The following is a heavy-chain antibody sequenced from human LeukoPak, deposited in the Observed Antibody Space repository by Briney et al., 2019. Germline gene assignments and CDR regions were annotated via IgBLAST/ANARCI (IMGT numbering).Heavy chain of an antibody. CDR1: GGSISSGSYY. J-gene: IGHJ5*02. Sequence: PSETLSLTCTVSGGSISSGSYYWSWIRQPAGKGLEWIGRIYTSGSTNYNPSLKSRGTISVDTSKNQFSLKLSSVTAADTAVYYCARDVDIVATSWFDPWGQGTLVTVSS. D-gene: IGHD5-12*01. V-gene: IGHV4-61*02. CDR3: ARDVDIVATSWFDP. CDR2: IYTSGST.